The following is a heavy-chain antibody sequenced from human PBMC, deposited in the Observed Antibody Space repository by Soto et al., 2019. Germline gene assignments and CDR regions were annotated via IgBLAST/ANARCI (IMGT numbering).Heavy chain of an antibody. CDR1: GFTFSSYA. CDR2: ISYDGSNK. V-gene: IGHV3-30-3*02. J-gene: IGHJ4*02. Sequence: PGGSLRLSCAASGFTFSSYAMHWVRQAPGKGLEWVAVISYDGSNKYYADSVKGRFTISRDNSKNTLYLQMNSLRAEDTAVYYCAKLGTNYYFDYWGQGTLVTVSS. CDR3: AKLGTNYYFDY.